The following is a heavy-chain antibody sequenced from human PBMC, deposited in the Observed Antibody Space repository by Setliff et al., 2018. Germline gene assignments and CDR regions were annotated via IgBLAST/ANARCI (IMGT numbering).Heavy chain of an antibody. Sequence: ASVKVSCKASGYTFTGGYYIHWFRQAPGQGLEWMGWINPNSGGPKYAQNFQGRVTMTWDTSITTAYMELSRLRSDDTAVYYCARKMGTIAFDFWGQGTMVTVSS. CDR1: GYTFTGGYY. CDR3: ARKMGTIAFDF. J-gene: IGHJ3*01. V-gene: IGHV1-2*02. CDR2: INPNSGGP. D-gene: IGHD7-27*01.